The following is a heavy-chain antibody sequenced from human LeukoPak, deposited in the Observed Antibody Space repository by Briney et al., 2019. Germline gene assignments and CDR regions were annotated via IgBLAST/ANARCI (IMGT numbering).Heavy chain of an antibody. D-gene: IGHD1-26*01. Sequence: PGGSLRLSCAASGFTFSSYEMNWVRQAPGKGLEWVSYISSSGSTIYYADSVKGRFTISRGNAKNSLYLQMNSLRAEDTAVYYCVTEVGAQDAFDIWGQGTMVTVSS. CDR3: VTEVGAQDAFDI. CDR1: GFTFSSYE. V-gene: IGHV3-48*03. CDR2: ISSSGSTI. J-gene: IGHJ3*02.